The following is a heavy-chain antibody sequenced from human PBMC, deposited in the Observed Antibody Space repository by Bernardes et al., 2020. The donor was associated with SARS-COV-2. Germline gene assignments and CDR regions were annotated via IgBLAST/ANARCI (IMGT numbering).Heavy chain of an antibody. CDR1: GYTFTDYY. V-gene: IGHV1-2*02. Sequence: ASVKVSCKASGYTFTDYYMHWVRQAPGQGLEWMGWIKPDSGGTNYAQKFQGRVTMTRDTSISTAYMELSGLRSDDTAVYYCVGVTWSQYDGFDIWGQGTVVTVSS. D-gene: IGHD2-8*01. J-gene: IGHJ3*02. CDR2: IKPDSGGT. CDR3: VGVTWSQYDGFDI.